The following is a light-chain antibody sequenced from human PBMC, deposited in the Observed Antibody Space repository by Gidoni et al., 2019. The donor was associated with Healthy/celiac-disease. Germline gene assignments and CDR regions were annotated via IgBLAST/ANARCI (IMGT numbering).Light chain of an antibody. J-gene: IGKJ1*01. CDR1: QSVSSSY. Sequence: IVLTQSPGTLSLSPGEIATLSCRASQSVSSSYLAWYQQKPGQAPRLLIYGASSRATGIPDRFSGSGSGTDFTLTISRLEPEDFAVYYCQQYGSSPRTFGQGTKVEIK. CDR3: QQYGSSPRT. V-gene: IGKV3-20*01. CDR2: GAS.